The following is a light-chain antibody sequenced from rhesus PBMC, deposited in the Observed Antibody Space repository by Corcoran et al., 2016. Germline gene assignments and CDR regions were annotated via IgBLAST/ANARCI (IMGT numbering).Light chain of an antibody. V-gene: IGLV2-23*01. J-gene: IGLJ6*01. CDR3: SSYTSINTYV. Sequence: QSALTQPASVSGSPGQSIIISCIGTSSDVGGYHYVSWYQQRPGKAPKLLIFDVTKRPLGVSNRFSGSKSGNTASLTISGLQGDDEAAYYCSSYTSINTYVFGTGTKVTFL. CDR1: SSDVGGYHY. CDR2: DVT.